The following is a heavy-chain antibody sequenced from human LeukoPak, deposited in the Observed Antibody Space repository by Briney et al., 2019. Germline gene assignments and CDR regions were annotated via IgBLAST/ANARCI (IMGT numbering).Heavy chain of an antibody. CDR1: GGSFSGYY. CDR2: INHSGST. CDR3: ARGRPRGYSGYAKFDP. J-gene: IGHJ5*02. V-gene: IGHV4-34*01. D-gene: IGHD5-12*01. Sequence: SETLSLTCAVYGGSFSGYYWSWIRQPPGKGLEWIGEINHSGSTNYNPSLKSRVTISVDTSKNQFSLKLSSVTAADTAVYYCARGRPRGYSGYAKFDPWGQGTLVTVSS.